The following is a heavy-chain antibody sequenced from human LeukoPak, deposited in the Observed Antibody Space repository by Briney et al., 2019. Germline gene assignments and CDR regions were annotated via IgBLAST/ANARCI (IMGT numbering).Heavy chain of an antibody. J-gene: IGHJ4*02. V-gene: IGHV1-18*01. CDR1: GYTFTSYG. Sequence: ASVKVSCKASGYTFTSYGISWVRQAPGQGPEWMGWISGYNGYTNYAQNLQDRVTMTTDTSTSTTYMELRSLRSDDTAVYYCARVPGYSSGWYPIDYWGQGTLVTVSS. CDR2: ISGYNGYT. D-gene: IGHD6-19*01. CDR3: ARVPGYSSGWYPIDY.